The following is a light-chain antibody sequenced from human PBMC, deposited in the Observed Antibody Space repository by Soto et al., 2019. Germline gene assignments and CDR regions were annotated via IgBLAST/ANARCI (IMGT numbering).Light chain of an antibody. V-gene: IGLV1-44*01. J-gene: IGLJ3*02. CDR2: TND. CDR1: KSNIGSNS. CDR3: ATWDDSLNGPV. Sequence: QPVLTQPPSASGTPGQKVTISCSGGKSNIGSNSVTWYQQFPRTAPKLLIYTNDQRPSGVPDRFSASKSGTSASLAISGLQSDDEAEYYCATWDDSLNGPVFGGGTQLTVL.